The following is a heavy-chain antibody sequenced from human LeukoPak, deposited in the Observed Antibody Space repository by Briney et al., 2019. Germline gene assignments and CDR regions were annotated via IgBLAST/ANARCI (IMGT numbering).Heavy chain of an antibody. Sequence: SETLSLTCTVSGSSISSSYYWSWIRQPPGKGLERIGYIYYSGSTNYNPSLKSRVTISVDTSKNHLSLKLSSVTAADTAVYYCARGAITIFGVVPKVYYYYYMDVWGKGTTVTVSS. CDR3: ARGAITIFGVVPKVYYYYYMDV. J-gene: IGHJ6*03. D-gene: IGHD3-3*01. CDR1: GSSISSSYY. V-gene: IGHV4-61*03. CDR2: IYYSGST.